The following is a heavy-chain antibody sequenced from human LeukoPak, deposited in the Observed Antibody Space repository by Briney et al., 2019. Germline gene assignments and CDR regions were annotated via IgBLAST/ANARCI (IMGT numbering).Heavy chain of an antibody. Sequence: GGSLRLSCAASGFTFSSYAMSWVRQAPGKGLEWVSGISWNSGSIGYADSVKGRFTISRDNAKNSLYLQMNSLRAEDTALYYCAKDSHGYPTSVDYWGQGTLVTVSS. J-gene: IGHJ4*02. D-gene: IGHD5-24*01. CDR2: ISWNSGSI. V-gene: IGHV3-9*01. CDR3: AKDSHGYPTSVDY. CDR1: GFTFSSYA.